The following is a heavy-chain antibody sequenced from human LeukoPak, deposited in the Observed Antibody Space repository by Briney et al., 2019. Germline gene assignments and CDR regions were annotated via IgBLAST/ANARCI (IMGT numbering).Heavy chain of an antibody. V-gene: IGHV4-39*07. Sequence: SETLSLTCTVSGGSISSSSYYWGWLRQPPGKGLEWIGSIYYSGSTYYNPSLKSRVTISVDTSKNQSSLKLSSVTAADTAVYYCARDGVVESYFDYWGQGTLVTVSS. J-gene: IGHJ4*02. CDR3: ARDGVVESYFDY. D-gene: IGHD3-22*01. CDR2: IYYSGST. CDR1: GGSISSSSYY.